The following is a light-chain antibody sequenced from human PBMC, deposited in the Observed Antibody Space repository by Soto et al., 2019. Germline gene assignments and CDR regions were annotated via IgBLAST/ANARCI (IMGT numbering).Light chain of an antibody. CDR2: AAS. Sequence: IVLTQSPGALSLSPGERATLSCRASQRISRAYLAWYQQRPGQAPRLLIYAASNRATGIPDRFSGSGSGTDFTLTISSLEPEDFAVYYCQQFGGSPYTFGKGTKLEI. CDR1: QRISRAY. J-gene: IGKJ2*01. V-gene: IGKV3-20*01. CDR3: QQFGGSPYT.